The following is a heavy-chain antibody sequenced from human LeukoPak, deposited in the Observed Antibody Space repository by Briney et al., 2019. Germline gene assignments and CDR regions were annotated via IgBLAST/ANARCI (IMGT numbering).Heavy chain of an antibody. J-gene: IGHJ1*01. D-gene: IGHD3-3*01. CDR1: GFTFRDAW. CDR3: AKHIYGVVSIQQ. CDR2: IRSKTDGGTT. V-gene: IGHV3-15*01. Sequence: GGSLRLSCAAPGFTFRDAWMTWVRQAPGKGLEWVGRIRSKTDGGTTDYAVSVQGRFTISRDDSKNTLYLQMSSLKTEDTAVYYCAKHIYGVVSIQQWGQGTLVTVSS.